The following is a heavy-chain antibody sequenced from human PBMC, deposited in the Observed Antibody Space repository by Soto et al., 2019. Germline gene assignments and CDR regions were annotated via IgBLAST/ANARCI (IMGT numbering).Heavy chain of an antibody. D-gene: IGHD1-26*01. CDR1: GFTFRSYD. Sequence: GGSLRLSCAASGFTFRSYDIHWVRQATGKGLAWVSAIGTAGDTYYADSVKGRFSISRENAKNSLYLQMNNLRAGDTALYYCARGDSGSFYYAFDIWGQGTMVTVSS. CDR3: ARGDSGSFYYAFDI. CDR2: IGTAGDT. J-gene: IGHJ3*02. V-gene: IGHV3-13*04.